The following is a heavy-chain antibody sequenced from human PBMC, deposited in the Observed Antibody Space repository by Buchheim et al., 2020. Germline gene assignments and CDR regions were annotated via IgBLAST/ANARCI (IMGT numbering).Heavy chain of an antibody. D-gene: IGHD3-3*01. CDR2: ISYDGSNK. Sequence: QVQLVESGGGLVKPGGSLRLSCAASGFTFSDYYMSWIRQAPGKGLEWVAVISYDGSNKYYADSVKGRFTISRDNSKNTLYLQMNSLRAEDTAVYYCAKDLRIFGVVIHYGMDVWGQGTT. V-gene: IGHV3-30*18. CDR3: AKDLRIFGVVIHYGMDV. CDR1: GFTFSDYY. J-gene: IGHJ6*02.